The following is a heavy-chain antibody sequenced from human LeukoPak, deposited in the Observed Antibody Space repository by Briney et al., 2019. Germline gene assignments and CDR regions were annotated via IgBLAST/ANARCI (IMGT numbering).Heavy chain of an antibody. J-gene: IGHJ4*02. CDR2: ISGYSSTI. Sequence: PWGSLRLSCAASGFTFSMYSMNWVCQAPGKGLEWVSYISGYSSTIHYEDSVKGRFTISRDNAKNSLYLQMNSLRDEDTAVYYCARDLSGSYPFDYWGQGTLVTVSS. D-gene: IGHD1-26*01. CDR1: GFTFSMYS. V-gene: IGHV3-48*02. CDR3: ARDLSGSYPFDY.